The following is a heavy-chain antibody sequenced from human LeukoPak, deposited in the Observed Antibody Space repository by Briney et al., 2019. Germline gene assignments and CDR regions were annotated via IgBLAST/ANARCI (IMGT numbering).Heavy chain of an antibody. Sequence: SETLSLTCTVSGGSISSYYWSWIRQPPGKGLEWIGYIYYSGSTNYNPSLKSRVTISVDTSKNQFSLKLSSVTAEDTAVYYCAGGYSYGKKDYWGPGTLVTVSS. V-gene: IGHV4-59*01. J-gene: IGHJ4*02. D-gene: IGHD5-18*01. CDR2: IYYSGST. CDR1: GGSISSYY. CDR3: AGGYSYGKKDY.